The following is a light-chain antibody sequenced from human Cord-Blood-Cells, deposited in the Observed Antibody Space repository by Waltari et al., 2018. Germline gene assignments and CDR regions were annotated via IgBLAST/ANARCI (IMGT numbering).Light chain of an antibody. Sequence: QSALTQPRSVSGSPGQSVTISCTGTSSDVGGYNYVSWYQQTPGKAPKLMIYDVSKRPSGVPDRFSCSKSGNTASLTISGLQAEDEADYYCCSYAGSYTFVFGGGTKLTVL. CDR1: SSDVGGYNY. V-gene: IGLV2-11*01. CDR3: CSYAGSYTFV. J-gene: IGLJ2*01. CDR2: DVS.